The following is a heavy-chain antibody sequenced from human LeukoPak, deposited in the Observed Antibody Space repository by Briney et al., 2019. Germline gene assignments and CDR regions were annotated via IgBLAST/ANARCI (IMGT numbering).Heavy chain of an antibody. CDR2: IYYSGST. Sequence: SETLSLTCIVSGGSISSGTYYWGWIRQPPGKGLEWIGSIYYSGSTYYNPSLKSRVTISVDTSKNQFSLKLSSVTAADTAVYYCARRDIAARLNWFDPWGQGTLVTVSS. CDR1: GGSISSGTYY. J-gene: IGHJ5*02. CDR3: ARRDIAARLNWFDP. D-gene: IGHD6-6*01. V-gene: IGHV4-39*01.